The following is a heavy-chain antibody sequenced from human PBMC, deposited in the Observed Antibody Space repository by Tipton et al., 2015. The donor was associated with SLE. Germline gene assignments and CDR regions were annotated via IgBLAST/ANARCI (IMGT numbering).Heavy chain of an antibody. J-gene: IGHJ5*02. D-gene: IGHD1-1*01. CDR3: ARGASPPATAGTVWFDP. Sequence: QLVQSGGEVKKSGESLKISCKGSGYSFASYWIVWVRQMPGEGLEWMGIIYPGDSAARYSPSFQGQVTISSDKSITTAYLQWSSLKASDTAMYYCARGASPPATAGTVWFDPWGQGALVTVSS. CDR2: IYPGDSAA. CDR1: GYSFASYW. V-gene: IGHV5-51*03.